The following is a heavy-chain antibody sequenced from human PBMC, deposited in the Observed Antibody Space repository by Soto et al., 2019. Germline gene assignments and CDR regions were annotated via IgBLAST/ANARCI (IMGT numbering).Heavy chain of an antibody. CDR2: MNPNSGNT. CDR3: AISYDILPGFDP. CDR1: GYTFTSYD. D-gene: IGHD3-9*01. Sequence: QVQLVQSGAEVKKPGASVKVSCKASGYTFTSYDINWVRQATGQGLEWMGWMNPNSGNTGYAQKFQGRVTMTRNTSISTAYMELSSLTSEDTAVYYCAISYDILPGFDPWGQGTLVTFSS. J-gene: IGHJ5*02. V-gene: IGHV1-8*01.